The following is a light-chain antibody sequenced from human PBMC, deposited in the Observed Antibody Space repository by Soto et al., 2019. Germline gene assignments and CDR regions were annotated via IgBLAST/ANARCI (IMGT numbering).Light chain of an antibody. Sequence: ELVLTQSPGTLSLSPGERATLSCRASQSVSSSYLAWYQQKPGQAPRLLIYGASSRATGIPDRFSGSGSGTDITLTISRLEPEDFAVYYCQQYGSSPYTFGQGTKLEIK. V-gene: IGKV3-20*01. CDR3: QQYGSSPYT. J-gene: IGKJ2*01. CDR2: GAS. CDR1: QSVSSSY.